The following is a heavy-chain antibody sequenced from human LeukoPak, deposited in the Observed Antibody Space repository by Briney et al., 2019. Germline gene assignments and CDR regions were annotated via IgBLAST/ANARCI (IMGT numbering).Heavy chain of an antibody. V-gene: IGHV1-8*01. D-gene: IGHD3-9*01. CDR3: ARGQRYYDILTGSEIDAFDI. J-gene: IGHJ3*02. Sequence: GASVKVSCKASGYTFTSYDINWVRQATGQGLEWMGWMNPNSGNTGYAQKFQGRVTMTRNTSISTAYMELSRLRSEDTAVYYCARGQRYYDILTGSEIDAFDIWGQGTMVTVSS. CDR2: MNPNSGNT. CDR1: GYTFTSYD.